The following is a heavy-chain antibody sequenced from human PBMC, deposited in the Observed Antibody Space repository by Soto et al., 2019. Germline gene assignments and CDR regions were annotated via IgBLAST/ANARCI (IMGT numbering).Heavy chain of an antibody. Sequence: LGESLKISCKGSGYNFSSYWLAWVRQMPGKGLEWMGIIYPDDSDIRYSPSFQGQVSISADKSVNTAYLQWNSLRAEDTAVYYCAKDGYDYVWGTHGFEVDVWGQGTTVTVSS. J-gene: IGHJ6*02. D-gene: IGHD3-16*01. CDR3: AKDGYDYVWGTHGFEVDV. CDR2: IYPDDSDI. V-gene: IGHV5-51*01. CDR1: GYNFSSYW.